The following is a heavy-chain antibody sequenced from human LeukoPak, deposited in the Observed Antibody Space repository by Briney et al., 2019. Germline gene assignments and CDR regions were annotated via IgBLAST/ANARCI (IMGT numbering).Heavy chain of an antibody. Sequence: SETLSLTCTVSDSINNSNFYWDWIRQPPGKGLEWIGEINHSGSTNYNPSLKSRVTISVDTSKNQFSLKLSSVTAADTAVYYCAGAVGYCSSTSCLSYYYGMDVWGQGTTVTVSS. CDR1: DSINNSNFY. V-gene: IGHV4-39*07. CDR2: INHSGST. CDR3: AGAVGYCSSTSCLSYYYGMDV. J-gene: IGHJ6*02. D-gene: IGHD2-2*01.